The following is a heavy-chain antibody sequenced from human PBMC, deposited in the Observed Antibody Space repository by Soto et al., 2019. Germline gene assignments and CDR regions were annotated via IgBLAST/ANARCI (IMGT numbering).Heavy chain of an antibody. CDR1: GFTFSSYA. V-gene: IGHV3-23*01. Sequence: GGSLRLSCAASGFTFSSYAMSWVRQAPGKGLEWVSAISGSGGSTYYADSVKGRFTISRDNSKNTLYLQMNCLRAEDTAVYYCAKGIRRITMIFDIWGQGTMVTVSS. J-gene: IGHJ3*02. CDR2: ISGSGGST. D-gene: IGHD3-22*01. CDR3: AKGIRRITMIFDI.